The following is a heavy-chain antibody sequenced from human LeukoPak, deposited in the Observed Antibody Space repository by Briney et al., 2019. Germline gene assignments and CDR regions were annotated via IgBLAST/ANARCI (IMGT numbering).Heavy chain of an antibody. CDR3: AREINAYGYFDY. D-gene: IGHD2-8*01. V-gene: IGHV3-30-3*01. CDR2: ISYDGSNK. J-gene: IGHJ4*02. Sequence: GRSLRLSCAASGFTFSSYAMHWVRQAPGKGLEWVAVISYDGSNKYYADSVKGRFTISRDNSKNTLYLQMNSLRAEDTAVYYCAREINAYGYFDYWGQGTLVTVSS. CDR1: GFTFSSYA.